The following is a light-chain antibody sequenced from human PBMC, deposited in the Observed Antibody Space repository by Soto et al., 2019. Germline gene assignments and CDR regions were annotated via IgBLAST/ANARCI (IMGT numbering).Light chain of an antibody. CDR3: QQYNDWPPIT. CDR1: QSVSSD. J-gene: IGKJ3*01. V-gene: IGKV3-15*01. Sequence: EVVMTQSPPTLSLSPGERATLSCRASQSVSSDLAWYQQKPGQAPRLLIYGASTRATDVPARVSGGGSGTEITLTSSSLQAEDVAIYYCQQYNDWPPITFGHGTKVEIK. CDR2: GAS.